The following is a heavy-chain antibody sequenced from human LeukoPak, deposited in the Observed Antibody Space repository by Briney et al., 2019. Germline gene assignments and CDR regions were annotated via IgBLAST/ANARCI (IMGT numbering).Heavy chain of an antibody. V-gene: IGHV3-21*01. D-gene: IGHD3-22*01. Sequence: GGSLRLSCAASGFTSSSYSMNWVRQAPGKGLEWVSSISSSSSYIYYADSVKGRFTISRDNAKNSLYLQMNSLRAEDTAVYYCARDSTYYYDSSGYPPDYWGQGTLVTVSS. J-gene: IGHJ4*02. CDR2: ISSSSSYI. CDR3: ARDSTYYYDSSGYPPDY. CDR1: GFTSSSYS.